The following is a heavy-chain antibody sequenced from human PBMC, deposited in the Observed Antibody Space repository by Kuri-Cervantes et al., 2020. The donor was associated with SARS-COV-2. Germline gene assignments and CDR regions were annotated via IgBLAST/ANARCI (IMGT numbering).Heavy chain of an antibody. J-gene: IGHJ5*02. V-gene: IGHV4-4*09. CDR2: IYHSGST. CDR1: GFTVSSNY. D-gene: IGHD3-3*01. Sequence: ESLKISCAASGFTVSSNYMSWVRQAPGKGLEWIGYIYHSGSTYYNPSLKSRVTISVDTSKNQFSLKLSSVTAADTAVYYCARAKMGFLEWDNWFDPWGQGTLVTVSS. CDR3: ARAKMGFLEWDNWFDP.